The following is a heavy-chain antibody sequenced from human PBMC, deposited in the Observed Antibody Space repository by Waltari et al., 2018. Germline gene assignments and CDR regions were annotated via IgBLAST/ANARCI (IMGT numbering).Heavy chain of an antibody. J-gene: IGHJ4*02. CDR1: GFTFSSYA. D-gene: IGHD3-3*01. V-gene: IGHV3-23*01. Sequence: EVQLLESGGGLVQPGGSLRLSCAASGFTFSSYAMSWVRQSPGKGLEWVSAISGSGGSTYYADSVKGRFTISRDNSKNTLYLQMNSLRAEDTAVYYCAKDCHDFWSGYRDWGQGTLVTVSS. CDR3: AKDCHDFWSGYRD. CDR2: ISGSGGST.